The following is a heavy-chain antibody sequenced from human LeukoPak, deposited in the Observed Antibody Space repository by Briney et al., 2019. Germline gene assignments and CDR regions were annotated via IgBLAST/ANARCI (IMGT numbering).Heavy chain of an antibody. CDR2: IYYSGST. D-gene: IGHD3-22*01. CDR3: ASSTYYYDTSALRYYYYYAMDV. CDR1: GTSITRTY. J-gene: IGHJ6*02. Sequence: SETLSLTCTVSGTSITRTYWSWIRQPPGKGLEWIGYIYYSGSTNYNPSLKSRVTISVDTSKNQFSLKLSSVTAADTAVYYCASSTYYYDTSALRYYYYYAMDVWGLGTTVTVSS. V-gene: IGHV4-59*01.